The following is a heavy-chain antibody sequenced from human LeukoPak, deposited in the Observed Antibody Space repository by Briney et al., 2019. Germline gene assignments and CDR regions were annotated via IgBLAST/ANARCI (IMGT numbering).Heavy chain of an antibody. CDR3: ARARDGHFTNWFDP. CDR1: GGSINSYY. Sequence: SETLSLTCTVSGGSINSYYWSWVRQPPGKGLEWIGYIYYSGRTNYNPSLKSRVTISVDTSKNQFSLKMSSVTAADTAVYYCARARDGHFTNWFDPWGQGTLVTVSS. J-gene: IGHJ5*02. D-gene: IGHD5-24*01. V-gene: IGHV4-59*01. CDR2: IYYSGRT.